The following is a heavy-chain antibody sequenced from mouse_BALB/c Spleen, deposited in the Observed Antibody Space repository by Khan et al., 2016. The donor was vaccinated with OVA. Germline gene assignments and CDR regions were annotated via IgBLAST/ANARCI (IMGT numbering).Heavy chain of an antibody. CDR1: GFSFSSYS. CDR3: TRHRSYYGSNPYFDY. J-gene: IGHJ2*01. D-gene: IGHD1-1*01. Sequence: EVELVESGGDLVRPGGSLKLSCAASGFSFSSYSMSWVRQTPAKRLEWVATISSGGSYTYSPDSVKGRFTISRDNAKNTLYLQMSSLKSEDTALYYCTRHRSYYGSNPYFDYWGQGTTLTVSS. V-gene: IGHV5-6-4*01. CDR2: ISSGGSYT.